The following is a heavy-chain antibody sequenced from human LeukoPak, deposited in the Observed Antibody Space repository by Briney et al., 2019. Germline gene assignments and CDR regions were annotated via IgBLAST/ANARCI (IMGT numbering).Heavy chain of an antibody. CDR1: GGSISSGSYY. J-gene: IGHJ4*02. CDR3: ARVGVVPAAVVY. D-gene: IGHD2-2*01. Sequence: SETLTLTCTVSGGSISSGSYYWSWIRQPAGKGLEWIGRIYTSGSTNYNPSLKSRVTISVDTSKNHFSLKLSSVTAADTAVYYCARVGVVPAAVVYWGQGTLVTVSS. V-gene: IGHV4-61*02. CDR2: IYTSGST.